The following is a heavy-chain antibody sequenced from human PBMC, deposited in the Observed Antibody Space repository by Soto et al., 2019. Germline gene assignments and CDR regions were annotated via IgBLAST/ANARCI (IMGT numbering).Heavy chain of an antibody. D-gene: IGHD2-2*01. Sequence: SETLSLTCTVSGGSISSYYWSWIRQPPGKGLEWIGYIYYSGSTNYNPSLKSRVTISVDTSKNQFSLKLSSVTAADTAVYYCARRTGAYFDYWGQGTLVTVSS. V-gene: IGHV4-59*08. CDR3: ARRTGAYFDY. CDR1: GGSISSYY. CDR2: IYYSGST. J-gene: IGHJ4*02.